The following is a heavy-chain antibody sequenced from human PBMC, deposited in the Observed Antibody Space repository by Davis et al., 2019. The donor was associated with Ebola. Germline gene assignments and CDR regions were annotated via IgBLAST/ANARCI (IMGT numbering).Heavy chain of an antibody. CDR2: INPNSGGT. Sequence: ASVKVSCKASGYTFTSYAMHWVRQAPGQRLEWMGWINPNSGGTNYAQKFQGWVTMTRDTSISTAYMELSRLRSDDTAVYYCAREGCSGGSCYGWFDPWGQGTLVTVSS. J-gene: IGHJ5*02. CDR1: GYTFTSYA. V-gene: IGHV1-2*04. CDR3: AREGCSGGSCYGWFDP. D-gene: IGHD2-15*01.